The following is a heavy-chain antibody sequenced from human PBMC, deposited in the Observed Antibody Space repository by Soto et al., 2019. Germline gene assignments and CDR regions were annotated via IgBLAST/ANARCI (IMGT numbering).Heavy chain of an antibody. CDR3: ARHNRYSSTWFEGWFDP. V-gene: IGHV5-51*01. D-gene: IGHD6-13*01. CDR2: IHPGDSDT. CDR1: GYSFTNYW. J-gene: IGHJ5*02. Sequence: GESLKISCQGSGYSFTNYWVGWVRQIPGRGLEWMGIIHPGDSDTRYILFFQGQVTISADKSISTAYLQWSSLKASDTAMYYCARHNRYSSTWFEGWFDPWGQGTLVTVSS.